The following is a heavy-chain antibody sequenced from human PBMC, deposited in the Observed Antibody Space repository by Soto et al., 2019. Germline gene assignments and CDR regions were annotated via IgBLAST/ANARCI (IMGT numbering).Heavy chain of an antibody. Sequence: RGSLRLSCVASGFTFSSYLMHWVRQAPGKGLVWVSRINSDGSSTSYADSVKGRFTISRDNAKNTLYLQMNSLRAEDTAVYYCARGFILPTDFDYWGQGTLVTVSS. CDR2: INSDGSST. CDR3: ARGFILPTDFDY. CDR1: GFTFSSYL. V-gene: IGHV3-74*01. D-gene: IGHD3-3*01. J-gene: IGHJ4*02.